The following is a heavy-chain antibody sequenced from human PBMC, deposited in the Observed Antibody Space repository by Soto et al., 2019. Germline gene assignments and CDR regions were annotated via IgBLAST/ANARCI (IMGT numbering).Heavy chain of an antibody. D-gene: IGHD3-10*01. CDR3: ARDGEAHYGLDV. V-gene: IGHV3-21*02. CDR2: ITSSSSYI. Sequence: EVQLVESGGGLVKPGGSLRLPCAASGFTFSSYSMNWVRQAPGKGLEWVSFITSSSSYIFYADSLEGRFTVSRDNAKNSVYLHMSSLRAEDTAVYYCARDGEAHYGLDVWGQGTTVTVSS. CDR1: GFTFSSYS. J-gene: IGHJ6*02.